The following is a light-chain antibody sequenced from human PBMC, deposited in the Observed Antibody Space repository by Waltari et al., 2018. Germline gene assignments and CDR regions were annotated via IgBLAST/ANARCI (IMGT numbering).Light chain of an antibody. J-gene: IGLJ3*02. CDR1: SSDVGTYNY. CDR3: ASYAGSSDFVM. Sequence: QSALTQPPSASGSPGQSVTISCTGTSSDVGTYNYVSWYQQRPGEVPRLILYDVTKRPSGVPDRFSGSKSGNTASLTVSGLQAEDEGDYYCASYAGSSDFVMFGGGTKVTVL. V-gene: IGLV2-8*01. CDR2: DVT.